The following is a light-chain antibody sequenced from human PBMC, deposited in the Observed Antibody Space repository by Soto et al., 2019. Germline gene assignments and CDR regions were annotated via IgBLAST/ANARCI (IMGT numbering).Light chain of an antibody. Sequence: DIVMTQSPDSLAVSLGERATINCKSSQSVLYSSNTKNYLAWYQQKPGQPPKLLIYWASTRESGVPDRFSGSGSGTDFSLTIRSLQAEYVAAYYCQQYYSTPPPTFGQGTKLQIK. CDR1: QSVLYSSNTKNY. CDR2: WAS. J-gene: IGKJ2*01. CDR3: QQYYSTPPPT. V-gene: IGKV4-1*01.